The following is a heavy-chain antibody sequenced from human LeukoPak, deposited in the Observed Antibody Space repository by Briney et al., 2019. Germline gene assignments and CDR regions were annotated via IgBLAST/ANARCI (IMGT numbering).Heavy chain of an antibody. CDR1: GYSISSGYY. J-gene: IGHJ4*02. CDR3: ARQSEYDFWSGYSLPFDY. D-gene: IGHD3-3*01. CDR2: IYHSGST. V-gene: IGHV4-38-2*01. Sequence: SETLSFTCAVSGYSISSGYYWDWIRQPPGKGLEWIGSIYHSGSTYYNPSLKSRVTISVDTSKNQFSLKLSSVTAADTAVYYCARQSEYDFWSGYSLPFDYWGQGTLVTVSS.